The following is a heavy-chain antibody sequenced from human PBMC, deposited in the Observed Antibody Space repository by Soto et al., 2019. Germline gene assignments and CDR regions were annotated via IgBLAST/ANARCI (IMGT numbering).Heavy chain of an antibody. Sequence: GGSLRLSCAASGFTFSSYGMHWVRQAPGKGLEWVAVIWYDGSNKYYADSVKGRFTISRDNSKNKLYLQMNSLRAEDTAVYYCAKDALGPLGYCSGGSCYYEELYYMDVWGKGTTVTVSS. CDR3: AKDALGPLGYCSGGSCYYEELYYMDV. V-gene: IGHV3-33*06. D-gene: IGHD2-15*01. CDR1: GFTFSSYG. J-gene: IGHJ6*03. CDR2: IWYDGSNK.